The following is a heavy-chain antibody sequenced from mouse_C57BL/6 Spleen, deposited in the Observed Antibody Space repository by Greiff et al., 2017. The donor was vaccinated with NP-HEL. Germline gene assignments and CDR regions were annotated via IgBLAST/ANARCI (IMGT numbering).Heavy chain of an antibody. CDR3: AREDYGSSPFAY. CDR1: GYTFTSYW. J-gene: IGHJ3*01. V-gene: IGHV1-69*01. D-gene: IGHD1-1*01. CDR2: IDPSDSYT. Sequence: VQLQQPGAELVMPGASVKLSCKASGYTFTSYWMHWVKQRPGQGLEWIGEIDPSDSYTNYNQKFKGKSTLTVDKSSSTAYMQLSSLTSEDSAVYYCAREDYGSSPFAYWGQGTLVTVSA.